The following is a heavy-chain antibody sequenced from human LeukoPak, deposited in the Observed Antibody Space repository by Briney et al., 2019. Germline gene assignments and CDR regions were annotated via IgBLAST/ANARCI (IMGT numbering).Heavy chain of an antibody. CDR3: ASLFFDTSGYVDQ. Sequence: PSETLSLTCTVSGGSISSYYWTWIRQPPGKGLEWIGYIYYSGNINYNPSLKSRVTMSTDTSKNQFSLNLSSVTAAYTAVYYCASLFFDTSGYVDQWGKGTMVTVSS. CDR1: GGSISSYY. CDR2: IYYSGNI. D-gene: IGHD3-22*01. J-gene: IGHJ4*02. V-gene: IGHV4-59*12.